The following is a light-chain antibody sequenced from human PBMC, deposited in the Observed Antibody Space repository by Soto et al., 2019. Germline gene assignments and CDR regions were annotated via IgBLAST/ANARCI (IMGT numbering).Light chain of an antibody. V-gene: IGKV3-20*01. CDR1: QSVSSSY. CDR2: AAS. Sequence: EIVLTQSPGTLSLSPGERATLSCRASQSVSSSYLAWYQQKPGQAPRLLIYAASSRATGIPDRFSGSGSGTDFTLTISRLEPEDIALYYCQQYGGSSWTFGQGTKVDIK. J-gene: IGKJ1*01. CDR3: QQYGGSSWT.